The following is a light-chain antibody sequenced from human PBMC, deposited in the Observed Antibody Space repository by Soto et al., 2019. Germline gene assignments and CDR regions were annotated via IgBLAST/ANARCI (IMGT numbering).Light chain of an antibody. V-gene: IGKV3-11*01. CDR2: DAS. J-gene: IGKJ2*01. CDR3: QQRSNWPGT. Sequence: EIVLTQSPATLSLSPGERATLSCRASQSVSSYLAWYQQKPGQAPRLLIYDASNRATGIPARFSGSGSGTDFPLTIRSLEPEEFAVHYCQQRSNWPGTFAQGTKLEIQ. CDR1: QSVSSY.